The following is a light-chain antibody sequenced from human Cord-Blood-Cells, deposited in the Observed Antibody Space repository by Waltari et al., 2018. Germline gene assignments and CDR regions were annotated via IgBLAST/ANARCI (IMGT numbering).Light chain of an antibody. CDR1: QSVSSN. CDR3: QQYNNWPFT. Sequence: EIVMTQSPATLSVSPGERATLSCRASQSVSSNLAWYQQKPGQAPRLLIYGASTRATGIPARFSGSGSGTEFTLTIGSVQSEDFAVYYCQQYNNWPFTFGPGTKVDIK. V-gene: IGKV3-15*01. J-gene: IGKJ3*01. CDR2: GAS.